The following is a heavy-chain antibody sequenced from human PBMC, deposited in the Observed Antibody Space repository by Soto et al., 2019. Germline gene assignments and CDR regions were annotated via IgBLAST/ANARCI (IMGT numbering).Heavy chain of an antibody. CDR3: VHRGDYHDRSGFYNPPFDY. J-gene: IGHJ4*02. Sequence: SGPTLVNPTQTLTLTCTFSGFSLRDSTVSVGWVRQPPGRALEWLALIYWDDDTRFTPSLQNRLTVTKDTSKNQVVLTMTNVDPEDTGTYFCVHRGDYHDRSGFYNPPFDYWGPGTLVTVSS. V-gene: IGHV2-5*02. CDR1: GFSLRDSTVS. D-gene: IGHD3-22*01. CDR2: IYWDDDT.